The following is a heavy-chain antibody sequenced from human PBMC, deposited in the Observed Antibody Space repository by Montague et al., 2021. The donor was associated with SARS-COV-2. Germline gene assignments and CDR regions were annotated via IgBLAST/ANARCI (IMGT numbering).Heavy chain of an antibody. V-gene: IGHV4-4*07. D-gene: IGHD3-10*01. J-gene: IGHJ4*02. CDR3: ARDRFDFGAGRQGTIDF. CDR2: MHFTGKT. CDR1: GDSITNRY. Sequence: SETLSLTCSVSGDSITNRYWSWIRQPAGKGLEWIGRMHFTGKTNFSPSFSSRLTMSADTSKNQFSLKLTSVTAADTATYFCARDRFDFGAGRQGTIDFWGQGTLVTVSS.